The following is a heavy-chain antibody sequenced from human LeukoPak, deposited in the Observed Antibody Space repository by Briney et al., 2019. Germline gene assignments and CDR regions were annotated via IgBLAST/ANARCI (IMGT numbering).Heavy chain of an antibody. J-gene: IGHJ4*02. CDR2: ISGSGGST. CDR1: GFTFSSYA. V-gene: IGHV3-23*01. D-gene: IGHD3-22*01. Sequence: GGTLRLSCAASGFTFSSYAMSWVRQAPGKGLEWVSAISGSGGSTYYADSVKGRFTISRDNSKNTLYLQMNSLRAEDTAVYYCADYDSSGYPWYFDYWGQGTLVTVSS. CDR3: ADYDSSGYPWYFDY.